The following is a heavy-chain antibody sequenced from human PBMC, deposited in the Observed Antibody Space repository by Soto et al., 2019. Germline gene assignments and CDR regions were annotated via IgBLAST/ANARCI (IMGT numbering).Heavy chain of an antibody. CDR1: GGSFSGYY. V-gene: IGHV4-34*01. CDR3: ARGGYCSGGSCLRWFDP. J-gene: IGHJ5*02. Sequence: SETLSLTCAVYGGSFSGYYWTWLRQPPGKGLEWIGEINHSGSTSYNPSLKSRVTISVDTSKNQFSLKLSSVTAADTAVYYCARGGYCSGGSCLRWFDPWGQGTLVTVS. D-gene: IGHD2-15*01. CDR2: INHSGST.